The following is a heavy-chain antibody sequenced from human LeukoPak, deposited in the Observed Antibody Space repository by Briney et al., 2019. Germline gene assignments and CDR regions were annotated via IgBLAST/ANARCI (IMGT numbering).Heavy chain of an antibody. J-gene: IGHJ4*02. CDR1: GGSISSYY. D-gene: IGHD3-16*01. CDR3: ARVGGVPYYFDY. V-gene: IGHV4-59*01. CDR2: IYYSGST. Sequence: SETLSLTCTVSGGSISSYYWSWIRQPPGKGLEWIGYIYYSGSTNYNPSLKSRVTISVDTSKNQFSLKLSSVTAADTAVYYCARVGGVPYYFDYWGQGTLVTVSS.